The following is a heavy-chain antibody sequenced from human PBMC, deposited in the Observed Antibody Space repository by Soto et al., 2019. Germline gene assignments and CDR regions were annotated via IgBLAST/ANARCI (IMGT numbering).Heavy chain of an antibody. Sequence: QVQLVESGGGVVQPGRSLRLSCAVSGFTFSSYAMHWVRQAPGKGLEWVTVIAYDGDIKYYADSVKGRFAVSRDNSQNSLYLEMNSLTPEDTALYYCARSGGNKSPASRYFEHWGQGTLVTVSS. J-gene: IGHJ4*02. CDR3: ARSGGNKSPASRYFEH. CDR2: IAYDGDIK. CDR1: GFTFSSYA. D-gene: IGHD3-16*01. V-gene: IGHV3-30*09.